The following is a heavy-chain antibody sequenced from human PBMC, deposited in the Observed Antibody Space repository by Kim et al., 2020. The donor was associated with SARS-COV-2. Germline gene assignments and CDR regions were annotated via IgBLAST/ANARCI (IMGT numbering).Heavy chain of an antibody. D-gene: IGHD1-26*01. J-gene: IGHJ6*02. Sequence: VKGRFSISRDNAENSLDLQMNSLRGEDTAVYYCAGGYRSYYFVYYYGMDDWGQGTTVTVSS. V-gene: IGHV3-11*06. CDR3: AGGYRSYYFVYYYGMDD.